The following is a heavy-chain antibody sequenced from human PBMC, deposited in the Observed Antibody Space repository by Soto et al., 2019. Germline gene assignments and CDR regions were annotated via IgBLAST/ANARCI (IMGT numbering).Heavy chain of an antibody. CDR1: GFTFDDYA. D-gene: IGHD2-2*01. CDR2: ISWNSGSI. V-gene: IGHV3-9*01. J-gene: IGHJ4*02. Sequence: EVQLVESGGGLVQPGRSLRLSCAASGFTFDDYAMHWVRQAPGKGLEWVSGISWNSGSIGYADSVKGRFTISRDNAKNSLYLQMNILRGEDTALYYWAKGGQLLTEGGGYWGQGTLVTVSS. CDR3: AKGGQLLTEGGGY.